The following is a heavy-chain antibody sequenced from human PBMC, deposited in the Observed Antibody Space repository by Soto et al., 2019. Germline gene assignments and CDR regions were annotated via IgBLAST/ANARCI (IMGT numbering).Heavy chain of an antibody. J-gene: IGHJ4*02. CDR1: GFTFSSYG. CDR2: IWYDGSNK. Sequence: QVQLVESGGGVVQPGRSLRLSCAASGFTFSSYGRHWVRQAPGKGLEWVAVIWYDGSNKYYADSVKGRFTISRDNSKNTLYLQMNSLRAEDTAVYYCARVGPNLWFGIDYWGQGTLVTVSS. D-gene: IGHD3-10*01. CDR3: ARVGPNLWFGIDY. V-gene: IGHV3-33*01.